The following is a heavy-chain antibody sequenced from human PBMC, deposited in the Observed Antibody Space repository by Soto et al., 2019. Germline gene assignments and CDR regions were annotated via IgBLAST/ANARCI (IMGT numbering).Heavy chain of an antibody. V-gene: IGHV1-69*02. Sequence: QVQLVQSGAEVKKPGSSVKVSCKASGGTFSSYTISWVRQAPGQGLEWMGRIIPILGIANYAQKFQGRVTITADKSTSTADMELSSLRSEDTAVYYCASWRSSGDWFDPWGQGTLVTVSS. D-gene: IGHD6-19*01. J-gene: IGHJ5*02. CDR2: IIPILGIA. CDR3: ASWRSSGDWFDP. CDR1: GGTFSSYT.